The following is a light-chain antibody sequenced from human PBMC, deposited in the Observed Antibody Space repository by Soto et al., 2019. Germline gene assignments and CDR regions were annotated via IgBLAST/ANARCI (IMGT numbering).Light chain of an antibody. CDR1: QSVSSY. CDR2: DAS. Sequence: IVLTQSPATLSLSPGERATLSCRASQSVSSYLAWYQQKPGQAPRLLIYDASNRATGIPARFSGSESGTDFTLTISSLEPEDFAVYYCQQRSNWPYTFGQGTKLEI. CDR3: QQRSNWPYT. V-gene: IGKV3-11*01. J-gene: IGKJ2*01.